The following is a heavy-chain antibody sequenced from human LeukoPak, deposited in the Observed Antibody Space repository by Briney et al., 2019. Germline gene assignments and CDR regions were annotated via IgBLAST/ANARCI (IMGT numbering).Heavy chain of an antibody. CDR1: GYTFTKYG. CDR2: ISAYNGDT. Sequence: ASVKVSCKASGYTFTKYGFSWVRQAPGQGLEWMGWISAYNGDTKYAQKLQGRVTMITDTSTSTAYMELRSLTSDDTAVYYCARDPSNTSGWYVYFDYWGQGTLVTVSS. D-gene: IGHD6-19*01. J-gene: IGHJ4*02. V-gene: IGHV1-18*04. CDR3: ARDPSNTSGWYVYFDY.